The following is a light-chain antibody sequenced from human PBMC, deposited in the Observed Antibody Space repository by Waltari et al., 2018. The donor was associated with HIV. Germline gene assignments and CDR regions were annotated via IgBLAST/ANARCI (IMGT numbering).Light chain of an antibody. CDR3: QSYDSSNHLI. CDR1: SGSIASNN. V-gene: IGLV6-57*01. CDR2: EDN. J-gene: IGLJ2*01. Sequence: NFMLTQPHSVSESPGKTVTISCTRRSGSIASNNVQWYQQRPGSSPTTVIYEDNQRPSGVPDRFSGSIDSSSNSASLTISRLKTEDEADYYCQSYDSSNHLIFGGGTKLTVL.